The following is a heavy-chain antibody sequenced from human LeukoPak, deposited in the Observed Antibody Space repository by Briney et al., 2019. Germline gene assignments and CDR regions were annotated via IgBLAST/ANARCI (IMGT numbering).Heavy chain of an antibody. D-gene: IGHD3-22*01. Sequence: PGGSLRLSCAASGFIVSSNYMSWVRQAPGKGLEWVSVISSGGNTYYADSVKGRFTISRDISKNTLYLQMSGLRAEDTAVYYCAREVRGYYFDYWGQGTLVTVSS. V-gene: IGHV3-53*01. CDR2: ISSGGNT. CDR1: GFIVSSNY. CDR3: AREVRGYYFDY. J-gene: IGHJ4*02.